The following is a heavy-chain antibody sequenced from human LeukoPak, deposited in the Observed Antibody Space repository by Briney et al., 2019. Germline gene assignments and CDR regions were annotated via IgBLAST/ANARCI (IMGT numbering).Heavy chain of an antibody. CDR1: GFTFSSYA. D-gene: IGHD4-17*01. CDR3: ATRPDGDYPSFDF. V-gene: IGHV3-30-3*01. J-gene: IGHJ4*02. Sequence: QPGGSLRLSCAASGFTFSSYAMHWVRQAPGKGLEWVAVISYDGSNKYYADSVKGRFTISRDNSKNTLYLQMNSLRAEDTALYYCATRPDGDYPSFDFWGQGTLVTVSS. CDR2: ISYDGSNK.